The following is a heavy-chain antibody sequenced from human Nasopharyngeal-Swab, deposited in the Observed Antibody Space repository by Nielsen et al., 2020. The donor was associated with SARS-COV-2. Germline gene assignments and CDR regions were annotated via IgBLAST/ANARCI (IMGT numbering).Heavy chain of an antibody. Sequence: WIRQPPGKGLEWIGYIYYSGSTYYNPSLKSRVTISVDTSKNQFSLKLSSVTAADTAVYYCARAAVRITIFGVVNDWFDPWGQGTLVTVSS. CDR2: IYYSGST. D-gene: IGHD3-3*01. J-gene: IGHJ5*02. V-gene: IGHV4-30-4*01. CDR3: ARAAVRITIFGVVNDWFDP.